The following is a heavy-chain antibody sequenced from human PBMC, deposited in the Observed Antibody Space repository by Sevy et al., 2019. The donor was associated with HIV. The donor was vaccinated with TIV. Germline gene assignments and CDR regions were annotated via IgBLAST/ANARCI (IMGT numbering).Heavy chain of an antibody. CDR2: IYDSGST. V-gene: IGHV4-39*01. Sequence: SETLSLTCTVSGGSISSSSYYWGWIRQPPGKGLEWIGSIYDSGSTYYNPSLKSRVTISVDTSKNQFSLKLSSVTAADTAVYYCSSGTIFGVVYYRYGMDVWGQGTTVTVSS. D-gene: IGHD3-3*01. CDR3: SSGTIFGVVYYRYGMDV. CDR1: GGSISSSSYY. J-gene: IGHJ6*02.